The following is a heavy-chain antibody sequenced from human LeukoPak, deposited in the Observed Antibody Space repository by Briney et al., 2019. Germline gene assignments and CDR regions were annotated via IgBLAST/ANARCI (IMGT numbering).Heavy chain of an antibody. CDR3: AKDPYCSSTSCYTNVAEYFQH. Sequence: TGGSLRLSCAASGFTFSSYAMSWVRQAPGKGLEWVSAISGSGGSTYYADSVKGRFTISRDNSKNTLYLQMNSLRAEDTAVYYCAKDPYCSSTSCYTNVAEYFQHWGQGTLVTVSS. CDR1: GFTFSSYA. V-gene: IGHV3-23*01. CDR2: ISGSGGST. D-gene: IGHD2-2*02. J-gene: IGHJ1*01.